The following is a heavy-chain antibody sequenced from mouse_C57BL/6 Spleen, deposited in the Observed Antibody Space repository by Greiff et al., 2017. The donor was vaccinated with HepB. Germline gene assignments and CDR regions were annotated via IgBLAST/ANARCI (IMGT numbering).Heavy chain of an antibody. CDR1: GYTFTSYW. V-gene: IGHV1-50*01. CDR2: IDPSDSYT. Sequence: QVQLKESGAELVKPGASVKLSCKASGYTFTSYWMQWVKQRPGQGLEWIGEIDPSDSYTNYNQKFKGKATLTVDTSSTTAYMQLSSLTSEDSAVYYCARRTVAPYFDVWGTGTTVTVSS. CDR3: ARRTVAPYFDV. J-gene: IGHJ1*03. D-gene: IGHD1-1*01.